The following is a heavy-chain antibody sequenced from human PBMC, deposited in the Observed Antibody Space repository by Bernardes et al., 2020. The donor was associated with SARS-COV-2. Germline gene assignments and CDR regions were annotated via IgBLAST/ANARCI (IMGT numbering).Heavy chain of an antibody. D-gene: IGHD6-19*01. Sequence: SETLSLTCTVSGGAISSYHWSWIRQPAGKGLEWIGRIFTSGNTDYNPSLKSRVSMSVDTSRNQSSLKLYSVTAADTAVYYCASGIEVTATWAFDIWGQGTMVSVSS. CDR3: ASGIEVTATWAFDI. CDR1: GGAISSYH. V-gene: IGHV4-4*07. CDR2: IFTSGNT. J-gene: IGHJ3*02.